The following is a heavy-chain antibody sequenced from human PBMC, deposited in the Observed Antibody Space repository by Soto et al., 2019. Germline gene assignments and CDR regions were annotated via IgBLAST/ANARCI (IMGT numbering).Heavy chain of an antibody. Sequence: SVKLSCKASGGTFSSYAISWVRQAPGQGLEWMGGIIPIFGTANYAQKFQGRVTITADESTSTAYMELSSLRSENTAVYYCTTDELVRGVPGLSYYMDVWGKGTTVTVSS. D-gene: IGHD3-10*01. V-gene: IGHV1-69*13. J-gene: IGHJ6*03. CDR1: GGTFSSYA. CDR2: IIPIFGTA. CDR3: TTDELVRGVPGLSYYMDV.